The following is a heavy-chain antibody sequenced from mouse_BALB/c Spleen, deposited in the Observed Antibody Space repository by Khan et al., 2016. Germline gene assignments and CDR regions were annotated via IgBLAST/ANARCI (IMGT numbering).Heavy chain of an antibody. V-gene: IGHV5-6-3*01. CDR1: GFTFSSYG. J-gene: IGHJ2*01. CDR2: INSNGATN. CDR3: ARMARTIN. Sequence: EVELVESGGGLVQPGGSLKLSCAASGFTFSSYGMSWVRQTPDKRLELVETINSNGATNYYPDSVKGRFTISRDNAKNTLYLQMSSLKSEDTAMYYCARMARTINWGQGTTLTVSS.